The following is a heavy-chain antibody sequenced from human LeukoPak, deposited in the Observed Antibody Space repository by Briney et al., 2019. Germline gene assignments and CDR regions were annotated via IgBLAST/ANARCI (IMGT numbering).Heavy chain of an antibody. Sequence: GGSLRLSCAASGFTFGSYAMRWVRQAAGKGLEWVSSISGSVGSTFYADSVKGRFTTSRDNAKNSLYLQMNSLRAEDTAVYYCARWDWERGITMVRGGTFAVDYWGQGTLVTVSS. CDR3: ARWDWERGITMVRGGTFAVDY. V-gene: IGHV3-23*01. J-gene: IGHJ4*02. CDR2: ISGSVGST. D-gene: IGHD3-10*01. CDR1: GFTFGSYA.